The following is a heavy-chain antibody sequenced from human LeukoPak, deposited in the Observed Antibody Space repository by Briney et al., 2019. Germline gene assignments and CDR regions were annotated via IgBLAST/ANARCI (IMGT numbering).Heavy chain of an antibody. V-gene: IGHV3-30*03. CDR3: ARDRGGSGWYYLDY. CDR1: GFTFSSYG. J-gene: IGHJ4*02. D-gene: IGHD6-19*01. CDR2: ISYDGSNK. Sequence: PGRSLRLSCAASGFTFSSYGMHWVRQAPGKGLEWVAVISYDGSNKYYADSVKGRFTISRDNSKNTLYLQMNSLRAEDTAVYYCARDRGGSGWYYLDYWGQGTLVTVSS.